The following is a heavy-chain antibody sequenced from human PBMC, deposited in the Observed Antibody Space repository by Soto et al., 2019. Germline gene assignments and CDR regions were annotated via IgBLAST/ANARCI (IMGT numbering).Heavy chain of an antibody. CDR2: INPNSGGT. J-gene: IGHJ6*02. CDR1: GYTFTGYY. Sequence: ASVKVSCKASGYTFTGYYMHWVRQAPGQGLEWMGWINPNSGGTNYAQKFQGRVTMTRDTSISTAYMELSRLRSDDTAVYYCAREGPDITGTTLYYYGMDVWGQGTTVTVS. D-gene: IGHD1-20*01. V-gene: IGHV1-2*02. CDR3: AREGPDITGTTLYYYGMDV.